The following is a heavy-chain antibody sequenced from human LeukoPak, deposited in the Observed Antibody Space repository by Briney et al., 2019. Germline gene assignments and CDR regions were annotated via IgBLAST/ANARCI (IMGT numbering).Heavy chain of an antibody. CDR1: GGSFSGYY. Sequence: PSETLSLTCAVYGGSFSGYYWSWIRQPPGKGLEWIGEINHSGSTNYNPSLKSRVTISVDTSKNQFSLKLSSVTAADTAVYYCASGGSGSYYYYYYCMDVWGKGTTVTVSS. D-gene: IGHD3-10*01. J-gene: IGHJ6*03. CDR3: ASGGSGSYYYYYYCMDV. CDR2: INHSGST. V-gene: IGHV4-34*01.